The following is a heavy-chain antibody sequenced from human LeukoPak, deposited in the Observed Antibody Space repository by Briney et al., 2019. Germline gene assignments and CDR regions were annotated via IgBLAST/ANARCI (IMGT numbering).Heavy chain of an antibody. V-gene: IGHV5-51*01. CDR3: ARTSCYSRSCHYGMDV. J-gene: IGHJ6*02. CDR1: GYIFSSYW. Sequence: GASLQISCKGSGYIFSSYWIGWVRQMPGKGLEWMGIIYPGDSDTRYSPSFRGQVTISADKSISTAYLQWSSLKASDTAMYYCARTSCYSRSCHYGMDVWGRGTTVTVSS. D-gene: IGHD6-13*01. CDR2: IYPGDSDT.